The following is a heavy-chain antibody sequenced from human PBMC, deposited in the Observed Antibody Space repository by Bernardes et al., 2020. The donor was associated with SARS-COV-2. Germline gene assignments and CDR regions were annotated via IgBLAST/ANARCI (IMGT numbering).Heavy chain of an antibody. Sequence: SETLSLTCAVYGGSFSDYYWTWIRQPPGKGLEWIGEITHIGSTSFNPSLASRVSISIDTSKNQFSLKVTSVTAADTGVYYCARGRVTIFGILIMLPAAGPLDVWGQGNLVTVSS. CDR1: GGSFSDYY. D-gene: IGHD3-3*01. V-gene: IGHV4-34*01. CDR2: ITHIGST. J-gene: IGHJ4*02. CDR3: ARGRVTIFGILIMLPAAGPLDV.